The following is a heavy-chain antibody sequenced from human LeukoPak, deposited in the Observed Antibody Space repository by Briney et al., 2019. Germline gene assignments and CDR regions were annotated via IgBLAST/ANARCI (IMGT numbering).Heavy chain of an antibody. CDR2: ISAYNGNT. J-gene: IGHJ4*02. Sequence: GASVKVSCKASGYTFTSYGISWVRQAPGQGLEWMGWISAYNGNTNYAQKLQGRVTMTTDTSTSTAYMELRSLRSDDTAVYYCARDNFGRYYDFWSGENDKFDYWGQGTLVTVSS. D-gene: IGHD3-3*01. CDR3: ARDNFGRYYDFWSGENDKFDY. CDR1: GYTFTSYG. V-gene: IGHV1-18*01.